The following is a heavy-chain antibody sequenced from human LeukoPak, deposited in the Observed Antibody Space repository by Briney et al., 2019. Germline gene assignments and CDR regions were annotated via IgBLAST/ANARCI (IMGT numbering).Heavy chain of an antibody. V-gene: IGHV1-2*02. CDR1: GYTPTGYY. Sequence: ASVKVSCTASGYTPTGYYMHCGRQAPAQGLESMGWINPNSGGTNYAQKFQGRVTMTRDTSISTAYMELSRLRSDDTAVYYCARDDFWSGYYYFDYWGQGTLVTVSS. CDR3: ARDDFWSGYYYFDY. J-gene: IGHJ4*02. D-gene: IGHD3-3*01. CDR2: INPNSGGT.